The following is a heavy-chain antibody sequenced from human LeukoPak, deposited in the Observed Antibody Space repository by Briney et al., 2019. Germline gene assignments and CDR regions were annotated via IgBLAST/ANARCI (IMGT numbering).Heavy chain of an antibody. Sequence: SETLSLTCSVSGGSISSYYWSWIRQPAGKGLEWIGRIYTSGSTNYNPSLKSRVTMSVDSSKTQFSLNLRSATAADTAVYFCARDSRYASGRAFDNWGQGTLVTVSS. V-gene: IGHV4-4*07. D-gene: IGHD6-19*01. CDR3: ARDSRYASGRAFDN. CDR1: GGSISSYY. J-gene: IGHJ4*02. CDR2: IYTSGST.